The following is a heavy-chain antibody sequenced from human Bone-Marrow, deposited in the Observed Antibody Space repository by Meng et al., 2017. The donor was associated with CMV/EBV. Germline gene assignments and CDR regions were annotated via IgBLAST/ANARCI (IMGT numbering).Heavy chain of an antibody. D-gene: IGHD3-22*01. J-gene: IGHJ6*02. V-gene: IGHV3-30*02. CDR3: AKRGDSSGTYAMDV. CDR1: GFTFSSYG. CDR2: IRYDGSNK. Sequence: GESLKISCAASGFTFSSYGMHWVRQAPGKGLEWVAFIRYDGSNKYYADSVKGRFTISRDNSKNTLYLQMNSLRAEDTAVYYCAKRGDSSGTYAMDVWGQGNTVTVSS.